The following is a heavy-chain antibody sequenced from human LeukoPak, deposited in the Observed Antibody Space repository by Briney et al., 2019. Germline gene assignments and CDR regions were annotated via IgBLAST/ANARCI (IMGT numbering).Heavy chain of an antibody. D-gene: IGHD5-12*01. V-gene: IGHV4-59*01. CDR3: ARSRSRGYSGDFDY. Sequence: PSETLSPTCTVSGDSISGYYWSWIRQPPGKGLEWIGYIYYSGSTNYNPSLKSRVTISVDRSKNQFSLKVSSVTAADTAVYYCARSRSRGYSGDFDYWGQGTLVTVSS. CDR1: GDSISGYY. J-gene: IGHJ4*02. CDR2: IYYSGST.